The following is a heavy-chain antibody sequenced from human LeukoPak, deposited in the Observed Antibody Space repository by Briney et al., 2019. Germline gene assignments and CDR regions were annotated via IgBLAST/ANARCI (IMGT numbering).Heavy chain of an antibody. CDR3: ARDLAWGGY. V-gene: IGHV3-21*06. CDR1: GFTFSIYT. Sequence: GGSLRLSCVASGFTFSIYTMSWVRQAPGKGLEWVSSITSSSSSMYSADSVEGRLTISRDNAKNSLYLQMNSLRAEDTAVYYCARDLAWGGYWGQGTLVTVSS. D-gene: IGHD7-27*01. J-gene: IGHJ4*02. CDR2: ITSSSSSM.